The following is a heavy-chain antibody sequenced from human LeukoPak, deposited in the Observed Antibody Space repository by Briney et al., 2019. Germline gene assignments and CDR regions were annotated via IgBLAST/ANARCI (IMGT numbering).Heavy chain of an antibody. CDR3: ARVVMKAFYYYYMDV. J-gene: IGHJ6*03. D-gene: IGHD2-21*01. CDR1: GGIISTYA. Sequence: ASVKVSCKASGGIISTYAISWVRQAPGQGLEWMGWMNPTSGDTGYAQKFQGRVTMTRSMSRNTAYMELSRLRSEDTAVYFCARVVMKAFYYYYMDVWGKGTTIIISS. CDR2: MNPTSGDT. V-gene: IGHV1-8*01.